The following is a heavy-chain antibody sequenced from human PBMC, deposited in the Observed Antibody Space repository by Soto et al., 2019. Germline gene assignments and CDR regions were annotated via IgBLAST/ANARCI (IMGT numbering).Heavy chain of an antibody. CDR1: GFTFSRSW. Sequence: GGSLRLSCAASGFTFSRSWVNWVRQAPGKGLEWVANINEDGSVKYYVDSVKGRFTISRDNAKNSLYLQMNSLRAEDTAVYYCANDSPSGEPWGQGTLVTVSS. CDR3: ANDSPSGEP. V-gene: IGHV3-7*03. CDR2: INEDGSVK. J-gene: IGHJ4*02. D-gene: IGHD2-15*01.